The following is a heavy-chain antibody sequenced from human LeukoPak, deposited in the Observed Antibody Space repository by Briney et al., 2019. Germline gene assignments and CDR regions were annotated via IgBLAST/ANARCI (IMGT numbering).Heavy chain of an antibody. CDR1: GFTFSSYA. D-gene: IGHD2-2*01. J-gene: IGHJ4*02. Sequence: GGSLRLSCAASGFTFSSYAMSWVRQAPGKGLEWVSAISGSGGSTYYADSVRGRFTISRDNSKNTLYLQMNSLRAEDTAVYYCAKGYCSSTSCSYFDYWGQGTLVTVSS. V-gene: IGHV3-23*01. CDR2: ISGSGGST. CDR3: AKGYCSSTSCSYFDY.